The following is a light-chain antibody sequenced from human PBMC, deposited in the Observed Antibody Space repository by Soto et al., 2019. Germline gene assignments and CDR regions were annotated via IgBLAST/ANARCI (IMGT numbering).Light chain of an antibody. CDR2: AAS. J-gene: IGKJ5*01. CDR3: QQRSNWPPIT. Sequence: DIVMTQSPLSLPVTPGEPASISCRSSQSLLHSNGYNYLDWYQQKSGQAPSLLIYAASTRAAGVPARFSGSGSGTEFTLTISSLEPEDAALYYCQQRSNWPPITFGQGTRLEIK. CDR1: QSLLHSNGYNY. V-gene: IGKV2-28*01.